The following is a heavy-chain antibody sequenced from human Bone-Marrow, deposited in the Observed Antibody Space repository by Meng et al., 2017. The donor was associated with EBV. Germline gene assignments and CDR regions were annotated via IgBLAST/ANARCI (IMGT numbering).Heavy chain of an antibody. CDR2: IKSESGGT. CDR3: ARDGDMPVAAD. V-gene: IGHV1-2*06. Sequence: VPLGQYGAEVKKPGASLNVSCKTAGQTFSDYYIHWVRQAPGQGLEWMGRIKSESGGTHYAQTFQGRITMTRDTSISTAYMELTSLRSDDTAMYYCARDGDMPVAADWGQGTLVTVSS. J-gene: IGHJ4*02. CDR1: GQTFSDYY. D-gene: IGHD6-19*01.